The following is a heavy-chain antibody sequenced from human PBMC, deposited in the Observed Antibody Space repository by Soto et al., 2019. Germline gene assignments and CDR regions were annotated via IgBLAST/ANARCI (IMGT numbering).Heavy chain of an antibody. CDR1: GFTFSSYA. CDR2: ISYDGSNK. Sequence: PGGSLRLSCAASGFTFSSYAMHWVRQAPGKGLEWVAVISYDGSNKYYADSVKGRVTISRDNSKNTLYLQVNSMRAEDTAVYYCERDRNHYDSSGQPFGYWGQGALVTVSS. V-gene: IGHV3-30-3*01. J-gene: IGHJ4*02. CDR3: ERDRNHYDSSGQPFGY. D-gene: IGHD3-22*01.